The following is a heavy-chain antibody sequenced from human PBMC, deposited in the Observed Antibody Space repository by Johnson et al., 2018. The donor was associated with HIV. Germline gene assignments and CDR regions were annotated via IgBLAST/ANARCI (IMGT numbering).Heavy chain of an antibody. Sequence: VQLVESGGGLVQPGGSLRLSCAASGFTFSNYWMSWVRQAPGKGLEWVANIKEDGSEEYYVDSVEGRLTVSRDNAKNSLYLQIDSLRAEDTAVYYGARDGIYSSPWDAFDIWGQGTMVTVSS. CDR1: GFTFSNYW. CDR2: IKEDGSEE. D-gene: IGHD3-22*01. V-gene: IGHV3-7*05. J-gene: IGHJ3*02. CDR3: ARDGIYSSPWDAFDI.